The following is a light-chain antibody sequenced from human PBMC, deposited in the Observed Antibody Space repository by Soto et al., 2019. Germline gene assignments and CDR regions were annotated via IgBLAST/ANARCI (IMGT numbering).Light chain of an antibody. CDR3: QQYNSWPET. J-gene: IGKJ1*01. CDR2: GAS. CDR1: QSVSSSY. V-gene: IGKV3D-7*01. Sequence: PGERVTLSCRASQSVSSSYLTWYQQKPGQAPRLLIYGASTRATGIPARFSGSGSGTDFTLTISSLQPEDFAVYYCQQYNSWPETFGQGTKVDIK.